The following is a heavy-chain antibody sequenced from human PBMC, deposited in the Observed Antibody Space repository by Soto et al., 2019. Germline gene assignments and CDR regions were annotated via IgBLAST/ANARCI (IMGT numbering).Heavy chain of an antibody. CDR2: IMPVFRTP. CDR1: GGTFRTAA. D-gene: IGHD2-8*01. J-gene: IGHJ6*02. Sequence: QVQLEQSGAEVKKPGSSVKVSCKASGGTFRTAAISWVRQAPGQGLEWMGGIMPVFRTPDYAQKFQGRVTITGDESPNTAYMELSGLRSDDTAVYYCARANDRPQLGGNYYYILDVWGQGTTITVSS. V-gene: IGHV1-69*12. CDR3: ARANDRPQLGGNYYYILDV.